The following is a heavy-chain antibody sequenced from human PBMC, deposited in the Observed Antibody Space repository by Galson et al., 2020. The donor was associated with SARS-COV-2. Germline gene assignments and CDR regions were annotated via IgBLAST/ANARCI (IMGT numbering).Heavy chain of an antibody. CDR2: IYPENSET. CDR1: GYSFTTTW. D-gene: IGHD2-15*01. V-gene: IGHV5-51*01. Sequence: GESLKISCQVSGYSFTTTWIGWVRQMPGKGLEWMGIIYPENSETRYGPSFQGHVTISVDKSISTANLQWGSLRASDTAMYFCAREGCSGPACHSLTAFHVWGQGTMVSVSS. J-gene: IGHJ3*01. CDR3: AREGCSGPACHSLTAFHV.